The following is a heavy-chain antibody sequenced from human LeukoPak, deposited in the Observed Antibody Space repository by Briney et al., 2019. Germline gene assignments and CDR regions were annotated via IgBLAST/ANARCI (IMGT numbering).Heavy chain of an antibody. J-gene: IGHJ6*02. V-gene: IGHV1-8*01. D-gene: IGHD3-3*01. CDR1: GYTFTSYD. CDR2: MNPNSGNT. Sequence: GASAKVSCKASGYTFTSYDINWVRQATGQGLEWMGWMNPNSGNTGYAQKFQGRVTMTRNTSISTAYMELSSLRSEDTAVYYCARVVDFWSGYYTEIYYYGMDVWGQGTTVTVSS. CDR3: ARVVDFWSGYYTEIYYYGMDV.